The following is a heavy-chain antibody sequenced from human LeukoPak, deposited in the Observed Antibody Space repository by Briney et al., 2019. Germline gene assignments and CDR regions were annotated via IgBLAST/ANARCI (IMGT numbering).Heavy chain of an antibody. D-gene: IGHD3-22*01. Sequence: ASVKVSCKASGYTFTSYYMHWVRQAPGQGLERMGIINPSGGSTSYAQKFQGRVTMTRDTSTSTVYMELSSLRSEDTAVYYCARVQGYYDSSGYYFSYWGQGTLVTVSS. CDR3: ARVQGYYDSSGYYFSY. V-gene: IGHV1-46*01. CDR2: INPSGGST. CDR1: GYTFTSYY. J-gene: IGHJ4*02.